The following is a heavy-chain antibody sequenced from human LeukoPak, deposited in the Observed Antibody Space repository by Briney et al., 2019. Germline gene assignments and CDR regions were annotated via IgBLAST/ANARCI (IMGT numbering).Heavy chain of an antibody. CDR1: GGSISSSNW. D-gene: IGHD3-10*01. V-gene: IGHV4-4*02. CDR2: INHSGST. CDR3: ARGNVIMVRGVRDNYYYGMDV. Sequence: SETLSLTCAVSGGSISSSNWWSWVRQPPGKGLEWIGEINHSGSTNYNPSLKSRVTISVDTSKNQFSLKLSSVTAADTAVYYCARGNVIMVRGVRDNYYYGMDVWGKGTTVTVSS. J-gene: IGHJ6*04.